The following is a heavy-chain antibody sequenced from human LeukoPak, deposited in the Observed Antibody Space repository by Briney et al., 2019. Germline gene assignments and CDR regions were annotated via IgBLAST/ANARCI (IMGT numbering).Heavy chain of an antibody. D-gene: IGHD1-26*01. CDR3: ATISGSYQRGYFDY. V-gene: IGHV1-2*02. Sequence: ASVNVSCKASGYTFTGYYMHWVRQAPGQGLEWMGWINPNSGGTNYAQKFQGRVTMTRDTSISTAYMELSRLRSDDTAVYYCATISGSYQRGYFDYWGQGTLVTVSS. CDR2: INPNSGGT. CDR1: GYTFTGYY. J-gene: IGHJ4*02.